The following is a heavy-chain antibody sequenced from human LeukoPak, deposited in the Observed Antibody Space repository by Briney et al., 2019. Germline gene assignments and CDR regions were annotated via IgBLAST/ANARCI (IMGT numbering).Heavy chain of an antibody. Sequence: ASVKVSCKASGYTFTGYYMHWVRQAPGQGLEWMGIINPSGGSTSYAQKFQGRVTMTRDTSTSTVYMELSSLRSEDTAVYYCARQISSWPYYYYGMDVWGQGTTVTVSS. CDR3: ARQISSWPYYYYGMDV. D-gene: IGHD6-13*01. V-gene: IGHV1-46*01. CDR2: INPSGGST. J-gene: IGHJ6*02. CDR1: GYTFTGYY.